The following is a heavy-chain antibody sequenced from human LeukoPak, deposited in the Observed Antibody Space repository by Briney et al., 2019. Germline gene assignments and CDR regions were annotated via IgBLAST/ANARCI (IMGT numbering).Heavy chain of an antibody. J-gene: IGHJ5*02. Sequence: GGSLRLSCAASGFTFSSYAMSWVRQAPGKGLEWVSGINWNGGSTGYADSVKGRFAISRDNAKNSLYLQMNSLRAEDTALYYCARVVTPIAANWFDPWGQGTLVTVSS. CDR1: GFTFSSYA. D-gene: IGHD4-23*01. CDR2: INWNGGST. V-gene: IGHV3-20*04. CDR3: ARVVTPIAANWFDP.